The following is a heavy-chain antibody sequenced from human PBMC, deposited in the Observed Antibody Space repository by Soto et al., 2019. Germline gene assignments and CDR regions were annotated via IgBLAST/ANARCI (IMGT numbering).Heavy chain of an antibody. CDR2: INHSGST. CDR3: ASIAAAGMRDCYYGMDV. V-gene: IGHV4-34*01. CDR1: GGSFSGYY. Sequence: SETLSLTCAVYGGSFSGYYWSWIRQPPGKGLEWIGEINHSGSTNYNPSLKSRVTISVDTCKNQFSLKLSSVTAADTAVDYCASIAAAGMRDCYYGMDVWGQGTTVTVSS. D-gene: IGHD6-13*01. J-gene: IGHJ6*02.